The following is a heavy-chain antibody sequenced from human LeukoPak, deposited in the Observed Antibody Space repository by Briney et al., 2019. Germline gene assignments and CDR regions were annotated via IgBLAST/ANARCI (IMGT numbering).Heavy chain of an antibody. CDR2: VIPIFGTA. CDR3: ARGGGDLEMATIYYYMDV. Sequence: ASVKVSCKASGGTFSSYAISWVRQAPGQGLEWMGGVIPIFGTANYAQKFQGRVTITADESTSTAYMELSSLRSEDTAVYYCARGGGDLEMATIYYYMDVWGKGTTVTVSS. V-gene: IGHV1-69*13. J-gene: IGHJ6*03. D-gene: IGHD5-24*01. CDR1: GGTFSSYA.